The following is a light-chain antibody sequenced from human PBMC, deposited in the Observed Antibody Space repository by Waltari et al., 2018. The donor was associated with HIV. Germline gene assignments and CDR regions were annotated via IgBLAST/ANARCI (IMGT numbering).Light chain of an antibody. Sequence: DIQMTQSPFSLSAFLGDRITITCRASQSINIYLNWYQQKPGKAPNLLIYASSTLQSGVPSRFSGNGAGTDFNLTSNELQLEDFATDYWQQSYRGLTFGAGTKVDV. J-gene: IGKJ3*01. CDR1: QSINIY. CDR2: ASS. CDR3: QQSYRGLT. V-gene: IGKV1-39*01.